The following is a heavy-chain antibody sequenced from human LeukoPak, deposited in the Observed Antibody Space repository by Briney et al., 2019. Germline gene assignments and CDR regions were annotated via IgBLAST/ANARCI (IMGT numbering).Heavy chain of an antibody. CDR2: ISASGST. Sequence: PSETLSLTCSVSGDSISYFYWSWIRQAAGKGLEWIGRISASGSTDYNASLKSRVTISVDTSKNQFSLKLSSVTAADTAVYYCARELGYCSSTSCSYFDYWGQGTLVTVSS. CDR3: ARELGYCSSTSCSYFDY. V-gene: IGHV4-4*07. CDR1: GDSISYFY. D-gene: IGHD2-2*01. J-gene: IGHJ4*02.